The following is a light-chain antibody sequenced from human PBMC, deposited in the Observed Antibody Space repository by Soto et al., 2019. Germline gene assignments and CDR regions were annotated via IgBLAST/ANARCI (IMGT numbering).Light chain of an antibody. V-gene: IGKV3-15*01. CDR1: QSVSSN. CDR3: QQYKNWPLT. J-gene: IGKJ4*01. CDR2: GAS. Sequence: ETVMTQSPATLSVSPGERTTLSCRASQSVSSNLAWYQQRPGQAPRLLIYGASTRATGIPARFSGNGSGTEFTLTISSLQSEDLAVYYCQQYKNWPLTFGGGTKVAIE.